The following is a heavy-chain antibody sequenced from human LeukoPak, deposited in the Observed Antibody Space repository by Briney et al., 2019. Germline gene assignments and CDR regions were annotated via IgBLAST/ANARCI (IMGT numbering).Heavy chain of an antibody. CDR1: GGTFSSYT. D-gene: IGHD6-19*01. V-gene: IGHV1-69*13. CDR3: ARVGGGGYSSGWYASRDRFYYYYMDV. J-gene: IGHJ6*03. CDR2: IIPIFGTA. Sequence: ASVKVSCKASGGTFSSYTITWVRQAPGQGLEWMGGIIPIFGTANYTQKFQGRVTITADESTSTAYMELSSLRSEDTAVYYCARVGGGGYSSGWYASRDRFYYYYMDVWGKGTTVTISS.